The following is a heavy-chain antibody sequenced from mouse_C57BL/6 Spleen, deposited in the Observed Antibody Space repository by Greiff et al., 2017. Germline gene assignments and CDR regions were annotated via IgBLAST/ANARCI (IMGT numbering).Heavy chain of an antibody. D-gene: IGHD2-10*01. CDR1: GYTFTDYN. CDR2: INPNNGGT. Sequence: EVQLQQSGPELVKPGASVKMSCKASGYTFTDYNMHWVKQSHGKSLEWIGYINPNNGGTSYNQKFKGKATLTVNKSSSTAYMELRSLTSEDSAVYYCAPAFYGNYRFAYWGEVTLVTVSA. V-gene: IGHV1-22*01. J-gene: IGHJ3*01. CDR3: APAFYGNYRFAY.